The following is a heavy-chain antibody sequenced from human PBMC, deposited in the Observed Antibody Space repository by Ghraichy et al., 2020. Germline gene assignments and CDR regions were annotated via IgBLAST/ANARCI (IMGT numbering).Heavy chain of an antibody. J-gene: IGHJ4*02. V-gene: IGHV4-31*03. D-gene: IGHD5-12*01. CDR1: GGSISSGGYY. CDR3: ARSGRGWGGYDSHDY. CDR2: IYYSGST. Sequence: SETLSLTCTVSGGSISSGGYYWSWIRKHPGKGLEWIGYIYYSGSTYYNPSLKSRVTISVDTSKNQFSLKLSPVTAADTAVYYCARSGRGWGGYDSHDYWRQGTLVTVSS.